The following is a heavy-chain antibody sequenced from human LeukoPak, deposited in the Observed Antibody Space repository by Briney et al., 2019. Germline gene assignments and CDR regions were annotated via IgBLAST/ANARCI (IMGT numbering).Heavy chain of an antibody. CDR3: ARAHSTSDAFDI. D-gene: IGHD2/OR15-2a*01. Sequence: ASVKVSCEASGYTFTGYYMHWVRQAPGQGLEWMGWINPNSGGTNYAQKFQGRVTMTRDTSISTAYMELSRLRSDDTAVYYCARAHSTSDAFDIWGQGTMVTVSS. J-gene: IGHJ3*02. CDR2: INPNSGGT. CDR1: GYTFTGYY. V-gene: IGHV1-2*02.